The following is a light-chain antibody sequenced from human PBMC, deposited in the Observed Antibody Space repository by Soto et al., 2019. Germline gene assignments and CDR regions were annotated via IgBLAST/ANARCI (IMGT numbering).Light chain of an antibody. CDR3: CSYAGNNIFV. J-gene: IGLJ1*01. CDR1: SSDVGTYYF. Sequence: QSALTQPASVSGSLGQSITISCTGSSSDVGTYYFVSWYQQHPGKVPKLMIYDGTKRPSGVSDRFSGSKSGNTASMTISGLQAEDEANYYCCSYAGNNIFVFGTGTKLTVL. CDR2: DGT. V-gene: IGLV2-23*01.